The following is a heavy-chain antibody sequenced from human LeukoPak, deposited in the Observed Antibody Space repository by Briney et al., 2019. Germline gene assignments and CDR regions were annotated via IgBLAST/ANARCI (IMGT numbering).Heavy chain of an antibody. CDR3: AASGGPINWFDP. V-gene: IGHV4-34*01. CDR1: GGSFSGYY. D-gene: IGHD3-10*01. J-gene: IGHJ5*02. CDR2: ITHNGYT. Sequence: PSETLSLTCAVYGGSFSGYYWGWIRQPPGKGLQWIGEITHNGYTNYNPALKGRVTISIDTSKNEFSLKVSSVTAADMAIYYCAASGGPINWFDPWGQGTLVTVSS.